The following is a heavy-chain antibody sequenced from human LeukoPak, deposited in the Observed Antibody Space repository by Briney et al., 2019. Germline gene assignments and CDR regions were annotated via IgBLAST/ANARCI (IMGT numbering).Heavy chain of an antibody. V-gene: IGHV1-18*01. CDR3: ARSYYYDSSGYFYYYGMDV. D-gene: IGHD3-22*01. CDR1: GYTFTSYG. CDR2: ISAYNGNT. J-gene: IGHJ6*02. Sequence: ASVKVSCKASGYTFTSYGISWVRQAPGQGLEWMGWISAYNGNTNYAQKLQGRVTMTTDTSTSTAYMELRSLRSDDTAVYYCARSYYYDSSGYFYYYGMDVWGQGTTVTVSS.